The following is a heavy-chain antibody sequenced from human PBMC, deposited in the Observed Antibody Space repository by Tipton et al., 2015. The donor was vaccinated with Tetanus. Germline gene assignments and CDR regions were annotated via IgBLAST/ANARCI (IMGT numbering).Heavy chain of an antibody. D-gene: IGHD1-14*01. CDR3: ARDGQPGYYYGMDV. CDR2: IYTSGST. V-gene: IGHV4-4*07. CDR1: GGSISSDY. Sequence: TLSLTCAVSGGSISSDYWSWIRQPAGKGLEWIGRIYTSGSTNYNPSLKSRVTMSVDTSKNQFSLKLSSVTAADTAIYYCARDGQPGYYYGMDVWGQGTPVTVSS. J-gene: IGHJ6*02.